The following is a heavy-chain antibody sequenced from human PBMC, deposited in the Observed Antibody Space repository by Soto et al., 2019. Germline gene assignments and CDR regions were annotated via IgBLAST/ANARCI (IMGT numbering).Heavy chain of an antibody. CDR3: ARSGLALYYSASHWFVA. D-gene: IGHD3-16*01. V-gene: IGHV3-21*01. Sequence: GGSLRLSCAASGFTFSTYCINWVRQAPWKGLEWLSSISDSGHYIYYADSVKGRFTISRDNAKNSLFLQMNSLRGEDTAVYYCARSGLALYYSASHWFVAWGQGTPVPVSS. CDR1: GFTFSTYC. J-gene: IGHJ5*01. CDR2: ISDSGHYI.